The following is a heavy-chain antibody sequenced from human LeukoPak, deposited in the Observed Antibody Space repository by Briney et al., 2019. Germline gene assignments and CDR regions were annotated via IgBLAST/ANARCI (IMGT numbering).Heavy chain of an antibody. J-gene: IGHJ6*03. CDR2: IKQDGSEK. CDR3: AKDSAFYYIDV. Sequence: GGSQSLSCAASGFTFSSYWMSWVRQAPGKGLEWVANIKQDGSEKYYVDAVKGRFTISRDNSKNTLYLQMNSLKGDDTAVYYCAKDSAFYYIDVWGKGTTVIISS. CDR1: GFTFSSYW. D-gene: IGHD3-10*01. V-gene: IGHV3-7*01.